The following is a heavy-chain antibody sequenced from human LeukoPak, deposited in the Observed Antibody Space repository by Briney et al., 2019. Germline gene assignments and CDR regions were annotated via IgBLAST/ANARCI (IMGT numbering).Heavy chain of an antibody. CDR1: GGSISSGGYY. Sequence: TPSETLSLTCTVSGGSISSGGYYWSWIRQHPGKGLEWIGYIYYSGSTYYNPSLKSRVTISVDTSKNQFSLKLSSVTAADTAVYYCARYNIAVAQFDYWGQGTLVTVSS. D-gene: IGHD6-19*01. CDR2: IYYSGST. V-gene: IGHV4-31*03. CDR3: ARYNIAVAQFDY. J-gene: IGHJ4*02.